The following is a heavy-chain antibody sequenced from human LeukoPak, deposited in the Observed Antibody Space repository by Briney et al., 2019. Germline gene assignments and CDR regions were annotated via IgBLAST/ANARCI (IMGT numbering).Heavy chain of an antibody. Sequence: PSETLSLTCTVSGGSISGYYWSWIRQPAGKGLEWIGRLYSSGSTNYNPSLRSRVTMSVDTSKNQFSLNLSSVTAADTAVCYCAREGCSSTSCYRGYYMDVWGKGTTVTVSS. V-gene: IGHV4-4*07. CDR1: GGSISGYY. D-gene: IGHD2-2*01. CDR3: AREGCSSTSCYRGYYMDV. J-gene: IGHJ6*03. CDR2: LYSSGST.